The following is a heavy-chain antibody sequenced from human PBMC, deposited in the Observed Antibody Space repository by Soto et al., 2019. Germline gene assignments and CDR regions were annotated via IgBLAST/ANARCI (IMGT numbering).Heavy chain of an antibody. CDR2: ITASSSNT. Sequence: ELQLVESGGGSVQTGGSLRLYCVASGFSLNIYAMSWVRQAPGRGLEWVSGITASSSNTYYTDSVKGRFTISRDNSRNKVYLNMSSLQADDTAVYFCVEYNIGMVISHLDLWGQVTHCTVSS. J-gene: IGHJ4*02. CDR3: VEYNIGMVISHLDL. V-gene: IGHV3-23*04. CDR1: GFSLNIYA. D-gene: IGHD3-3*01.